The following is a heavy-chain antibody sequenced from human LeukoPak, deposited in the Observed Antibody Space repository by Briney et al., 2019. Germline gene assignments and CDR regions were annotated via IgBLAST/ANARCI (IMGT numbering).Heavy chain of an antibody. Sequence: VASVKVSCKASGYTFPSYYMHWVRQAPGQGLEWMGIINPDGGSTSYAQKFQGRVTMTRDMSTSTVYMELSSLRSEDTAVYYCARDKLQWHSPVDNWGQGTLVTVSS. CDR1: GYTFPSYY. V-gene: IGHV1-46*01. CDR2: INPDGGST. J-gene: IGHJ4*02. CDR3: ARDKLQWHSPVDN. D-gene: IGHD6-19*01.